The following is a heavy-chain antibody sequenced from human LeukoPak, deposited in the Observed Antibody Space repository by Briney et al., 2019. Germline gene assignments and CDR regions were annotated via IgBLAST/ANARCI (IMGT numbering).Heavy chain of an antibody. CDR2: LDPTTKYI. D-gene: IGHD3-10*01. V-gene: IGHV3-21*06. J-gene: IGHJ4*02. Sequence: GGSLRLSCAASGFTFSDYTMNWVRQAPGKGLEWVSSLDPTTKYIYSADSLQGRFTISRDNARNSVFLQMNSLRAGDTAVYYCVRVSSARGFYFDLWGQGTLVTVSS. CDR3: VRVSSARGFYFDL. CDR1: GFTFSDYT.